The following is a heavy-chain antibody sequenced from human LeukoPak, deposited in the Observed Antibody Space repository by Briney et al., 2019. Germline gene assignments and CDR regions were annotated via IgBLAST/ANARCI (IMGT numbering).Heavy chain of an antibody. D-gene: IGHD2-21*02. CDR3: ARLAYCGGDCYPSFDY. V-gene: IGHV5-51*01. J-gene: IGHJ4*02. CDR2: IYPGDSDT. CDR1: GYSFTSYW. Sequence: GESLKISCKGSGYSFTSYWFGWVRQMPGKGLEWMGIIYPGDSDTRYSPSFQGQVTISADKSISTAYLQWSSLKASDTAMYYCARLAYCGGDCYPSFDYWGQGTLVTVSS.